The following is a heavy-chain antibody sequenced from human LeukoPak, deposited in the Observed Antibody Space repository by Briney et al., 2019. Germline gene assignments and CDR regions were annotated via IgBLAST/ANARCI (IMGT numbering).Heavy chain of an antibody. CDR2: IRYDGSNK. V-gene: IGHV3-30*02. J-gene: IGHJ1*01. CDR3: ARQAGIAVAGSAEYFQH. D-gene: IGHD6-13*01. Sequence: PGGSLRLSCAASGFSFSSYGMHWVRQAPGKGLEWVAFIRYDGSNKYYADSVKGRFTISRDNSKNTLYLQMNSLRAEDTAVYYCARQAGIAVAGSAEYFQHWGQGTLVTVSS. CDR1: GFSFSSYG.